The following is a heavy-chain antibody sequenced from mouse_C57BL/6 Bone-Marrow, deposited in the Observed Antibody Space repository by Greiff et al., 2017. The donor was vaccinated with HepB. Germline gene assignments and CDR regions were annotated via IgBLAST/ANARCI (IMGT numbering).Heavy chain of an antibody. Sequence: VQLQQPGAELVKPGASVKLSCKASGYTFTSYWMQWVKQRPGQGLEWIGEIDPSDSYTNYNQKFKGKATLTVDTSSSTAYMQLSSLTSEDSAVYYCAREIPHYFDYWGQGTTLTVSS. D-gene: IGHD5-1-1*01. CDR1: GYTFTSYW. V-gene: IGHV1-50*01. CDR2: IDPSDSYT. CDR3: AREIPHYFDY. J-gene: IGHJ2*01.